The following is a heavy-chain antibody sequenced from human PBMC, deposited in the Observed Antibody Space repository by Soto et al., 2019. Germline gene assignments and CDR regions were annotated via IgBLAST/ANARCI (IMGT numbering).Heavy chain of an antibody. J-gene: IGHJ3*02. CDR1: GDSVSSNSAA. V-gene: IGHV6-1*01. D-gene: IGHD1-26*01. Sequence: SQTLSLTCAISGDSVSSNSAAWHWIRQSPSRGLEWLGRTYYGSKWYNDYAVSVKSRITINPDTSKNQFSLQLNPVTPEDTAVYYCASNSMRELLEVPYAFDIWGQRTRGTVS. CDR3: ASNSMRELLEVPYAFDI. CDR2: TYYGSKWYN.